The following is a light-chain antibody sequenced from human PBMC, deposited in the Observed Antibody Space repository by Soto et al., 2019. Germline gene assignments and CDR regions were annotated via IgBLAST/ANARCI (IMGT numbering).Light chain of an antibody. V-gene: IGKV1-5*03. CDR2: KAS. J-gene: IGKJ1*01. CDR1: QTISSW. Sequence: DIQITQSRSSVSLCGLDIVTITCRASQTISSWLAWYQQKPGKAPKLLIYKASTLKSGVPSRFSGSGSGTEFTLTISSLQPDDFATYYCQHYNSYSEAFGQGTKVDIK. CDR3: QHYNSYSEA.